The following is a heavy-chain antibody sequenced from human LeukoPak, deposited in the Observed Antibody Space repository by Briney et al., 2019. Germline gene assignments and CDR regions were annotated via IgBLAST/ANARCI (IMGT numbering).Heavy chain of an antibody. CDR1: GFTFSNAW. CDR2: IKSKTDGGTT. D-gene: IGHD6-19*01. Sequence: GGSLRLSCAASGFTFSNAWMSWVRQAPGKGLEWVGRIKSKTDGGTTDYAAPVKGRFTISRDDSKNTLYLQMNSLKTEDTAVYYCTTDRVSGRYVDYFDYWGQGTLVTVSS. J-gene: IGHJ4*02. CDR3: TTDRVSGRYVDYFDY. V-gene: IGHV3-15*01.